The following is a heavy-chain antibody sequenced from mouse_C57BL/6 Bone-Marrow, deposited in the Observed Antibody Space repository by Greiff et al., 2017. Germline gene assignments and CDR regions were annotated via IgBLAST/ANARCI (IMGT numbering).Heavy chain of an antibody. V-gene: IGHV5-17*01. CDR1: GFTFSDYG. CDR2: ISSGSSNI. Sequence: EVKLMESGGGLVKPGGSLKLSCAASGFTFSDYGMHWVRQAPEQGLEWVAYISSGSSNIYYADTVKGRFTISRDNANNTLFLQMTSLRSEDTAMYYCARSYYYAIDYWGQGTSVTVSS. J-gene: IGHJ4*01. CDR3: ARSYYYAIDY.